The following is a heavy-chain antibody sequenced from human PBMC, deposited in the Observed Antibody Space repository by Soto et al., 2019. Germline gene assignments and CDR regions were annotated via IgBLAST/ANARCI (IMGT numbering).Heavy chain of an antibody. Sequence: EVQLVESGGGLVQPGGSLRLSCAASRLTFSTYDMHWIRQAPGKGLEWVAAIGTIGDTYYPDSVKGRFTISRENAKTSLYPQMNSQAVGDTALYYWATERTSTYLDDCSFDLWGRSTLVTGSS. CDR2: IGTIGDT. J-gene: IGHJ2*01. V-gene: IGHV3-13*01. CDR3: ATERTSTYLDDCSFDL. D-gene: IGHD1-7*01. CDR1: RLTFSTYD.